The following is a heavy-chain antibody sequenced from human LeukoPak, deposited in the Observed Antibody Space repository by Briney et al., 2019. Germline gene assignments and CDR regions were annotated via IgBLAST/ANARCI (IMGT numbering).Heavy chain of an antibody. CDR3: AKDDRWLQFCC. Sequence: GGSLRLSCAASEFTFSSYGMHWVRQAPGKGLEWVSGIIPSGHTTYYADSVRGRFTISRDNSRNTVYLQMNSLRAEDTAVYYCAKDDRWLQFCCWGQGTLVTVSA. CDR2: IIPSGHTT. J-gene: IGHJ4*02. CDR1: EFTFSSYG. D-gene: IGHD5-24*01. V-gene: IGHV3-23*01.